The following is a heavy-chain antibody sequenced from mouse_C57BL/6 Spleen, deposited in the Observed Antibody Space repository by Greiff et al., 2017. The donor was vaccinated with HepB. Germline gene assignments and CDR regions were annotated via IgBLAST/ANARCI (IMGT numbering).Heavy chain of an antibody. D-gene: IGHD1-1*01. CDR3: ARGYGSPYYFDY. V-gene: IGHV5-4*01. Sequence: EVHLVESGGGLVKPGGSLKLSCAASGFTFSSYAMSWVRQTPEKRLEWVATISDGGSYTYYPDNVKGRFTISRDNAKNNLYLQMSHLKSEDTAMYYCARGYGSPYYFDYWGQGTTLTVSS. CDR1: GFTFSSYA. J-gene: IGHJ2*01. CDR2: ISDGGSYT.